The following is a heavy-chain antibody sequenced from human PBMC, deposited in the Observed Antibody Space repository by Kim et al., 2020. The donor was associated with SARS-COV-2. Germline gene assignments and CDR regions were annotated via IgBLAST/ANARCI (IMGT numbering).Heavy chain of an antibody. CDR3: ARLMSAARPYFHRDY. V-gene: IGHV4-34*01. CDR1: GGSFSGYY. CDR2: INHSGST. J-gene: IGHJ4*02. D-gene: IGHD6-6*01. Sequence: SETLSLTCAVYGGSFSGYYWSWIRQLPGKGLEWIGEINHSGSTNYNPSLKSRVTISVDTSKNQFSLKLSSVTAADTAVYYCARLMSAARPYFHRDYWGQG.